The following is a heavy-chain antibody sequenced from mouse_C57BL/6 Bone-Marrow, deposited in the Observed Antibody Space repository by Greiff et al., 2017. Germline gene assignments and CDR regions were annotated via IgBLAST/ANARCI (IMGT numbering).Heavy chain of an antibody. D-gene: IGHD2-12*01. V-gene: IGHV1-82*01. CDR1: GYAFSSSW. CDR3: ADSSFAY. CDR2: IYPGDGDT. Sequence: LVKPGASVKISCKASGYAFSSSWMNWVKQRPGKGLEWIGRIYPGDGDTNYNGKFKGKATLTADKSSSTAYMQLSSLTSEDSAVYFCADSSFAYWGQGTLVTVSA. J-gene: IGHJ3*01.